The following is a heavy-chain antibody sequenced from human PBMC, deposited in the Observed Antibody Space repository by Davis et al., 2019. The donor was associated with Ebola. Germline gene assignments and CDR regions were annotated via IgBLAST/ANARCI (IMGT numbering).Heavy chain of an antibody. J-gene: IGHJ5*02. V-gene: IGHV3-49*04. CDR1: GFTFGDYA. CDR3: ARPYCGSASCYFDP. CDR2: IRSKPYGGTA. D-gene: IGHD2-2*01. Sequence: GESLKISCTGSGFTFGDYAMSWVRQAPGKELEWIGFIRSKPYGGTAEYAASVKGRFTISRDDSKSIAYLQMNSLKTEDTAVYYCARPYCGSASCYFDPWGQGTLVTVSS.